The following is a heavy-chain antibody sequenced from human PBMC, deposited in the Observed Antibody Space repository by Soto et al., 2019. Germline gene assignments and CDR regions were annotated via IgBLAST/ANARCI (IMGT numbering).Heavy chain of an antibody. Sequence: SETLSLTCAVYGGSFSGYYWSWIRPPPGKGLEWIGEINHSGSTNYNPSLKSRVTISVDTSKNQFSLKLSSVTAADTAVYYCAGWTTSASPSEAVNWFDPWGKGTLVTVSS. V-gene: IGHV4-34*01. CDR1: GGSFSGYY. J-gene: IGHJ5*02. CDR3: AGWTTSASPSEAVNWFDP. D-gene: IGHD4-4*01. CDR2: INHSGST.